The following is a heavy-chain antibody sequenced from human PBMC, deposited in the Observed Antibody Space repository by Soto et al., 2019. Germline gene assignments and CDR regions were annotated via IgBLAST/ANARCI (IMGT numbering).Heavy chain of an antibody. Sequence: EVHLVESGGGLVKPGGSLRLSCAASGFTFSNAWINWVRQTPGKGLEWVGRVKSKTDGGTTDFAAPVKGRFAISRDDSKNMVYLEMNSLTTEDTAIYYCTTDSYITSIIVRFDYWGHGTLVTVSS. V-gene: IGHV3-15*07. CDR3: TTDSYITSIIVRFDY. CDR2: VKSKTDGGTT. D-gene: IGHD3-22*01. J-gene: IGHJ4*01. CDR1: GFTFSNAW.